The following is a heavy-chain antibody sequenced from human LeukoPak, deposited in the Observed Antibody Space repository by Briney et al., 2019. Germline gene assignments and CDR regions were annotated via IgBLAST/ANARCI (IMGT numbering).Heavy chain of an antibody. CDR1: GFTVSSNY. CDR2: IYSGGST. D-gene: IGHD3-16*01. CDR3: ARDQGGESRDDAFDI. V-gene: IGHV3-53*01. J-gene: IGHJ3*02. Sequence: GGSLRLSCAASGFTVSSNYMSWVRQAPGKGLEWVSVIYSGGSTYYADSVKGRFTISRDNSKNTLYLQMNSLRAEDTAVYYCARDQGGESRDDAFDIWGQGTMVTVSS.